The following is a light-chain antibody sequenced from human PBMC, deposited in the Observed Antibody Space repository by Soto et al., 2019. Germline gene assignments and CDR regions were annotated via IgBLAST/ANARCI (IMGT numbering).Light chain of an antibody. CDR3: QRHGTSPYT. J-gene: IGKJ2*01. CDR2: AAS. Sequence: EIVLTQSPGTLSLSPGERATLSYRTSQSISSSYIAWYLQKPGQTPRLLIYAASSRATGIPDRFSGSGSGTDFTLTITRLEREDLAVYYCQRHGTSPYTFGQGTNLQI. CDR1: QSISSSY. V-gene: IGKV3-20*01.